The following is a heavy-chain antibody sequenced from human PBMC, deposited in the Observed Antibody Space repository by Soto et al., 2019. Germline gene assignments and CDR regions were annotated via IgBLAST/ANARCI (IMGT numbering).Heavy chain of an antibody. V-gene: IGHV1-69*13. CDR1: GGTFSSYA. CDR2: IIPIFGTA. D-gene: IGHD3-16*02. CDR3: ARSYDYVWGSYRFSDAFDI. J-gene: IGHJ3*02. Sequence: ASVKVSCKASGGTFSSYAISWVRQAPGQGLEWMGGIIPIFGTANYAQKFQGRVTITADESTSTAYMELSSLRSEDTAVYYCARSYDYVWGSYRFSDAFDIWGQGTRVTVSS.